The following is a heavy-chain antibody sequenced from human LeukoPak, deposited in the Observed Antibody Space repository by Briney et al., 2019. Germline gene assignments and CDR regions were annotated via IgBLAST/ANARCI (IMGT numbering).Heavy chain of an antibody. J-gene: IGHJ4*02. CDR2: VYYSGST. Sequence: SETLSLTCTVSGGSISSGDYYWSWIRQPPGKGLEWIVYVYYSGSTYYNPSLKSRVTISVDTSKNQFSLKLSSVTAADTAVYYCARLRWDSSGFPPYFDYWGQGTLVTVSS. D-gene: IGHD6-19*01. V-gene: IGHV4-30-4*08. CDR3: ARLRWDSSGFPPYFDY. CDR1: GGSISSGDYY.